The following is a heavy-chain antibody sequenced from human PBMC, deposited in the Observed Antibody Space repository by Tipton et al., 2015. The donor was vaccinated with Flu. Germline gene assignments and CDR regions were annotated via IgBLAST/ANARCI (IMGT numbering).Heavy chain of an antibody. V-gene: IGHV3-13*01. Sequence: SLRLSCAASGFTFSTYDMHWVRQVTGKGLEWVSGISTAGDTYYLDFVKGRFTISRENGKNSLYLQMNSLGAGDTSVYFCARGPLHDSNWYNGMDVWGQGTTVTVSS. CDR3: ARGPLHDSNWYNGMDV. CDR2: ISTAGDT. D-gene: IGHD6-13*01. CDR1: GFTFSTYD. J-gene: IGHJ6*02.